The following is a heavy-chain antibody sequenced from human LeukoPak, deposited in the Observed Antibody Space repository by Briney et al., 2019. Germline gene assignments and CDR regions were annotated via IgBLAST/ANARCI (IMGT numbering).Heavy chain of an antibody. J-gene: IGHJ5*02. CDR1: GFTFSSYE. Sequence: GGSLRLSCAASGFTFSSYEMHCVRQAPGKGLEGIADISSSGTTMYYADSVKGRFTISRDNAKNSLYLQMDSLRAEDTAVYYCARLLVATPGVDPWGQGTLVTVSS. V-gene: IGHV3-48*03. D-gene: IGHD5-12*01. CDR3: ARLLVATPGVDP. CDR2: ISSSGTTM.